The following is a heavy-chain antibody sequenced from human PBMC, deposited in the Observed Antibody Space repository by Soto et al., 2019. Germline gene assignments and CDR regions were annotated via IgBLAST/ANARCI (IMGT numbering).Heavy chain of an antibody. Sequence: ASVKVSCKASGYTFTGYYMHWVRQAPGQGLEWMGWINPNSGGTNYAQKFQGRVTMTRDASISTAYMELSRLRSDDTAVYYCARDLRYCTNGVCYINWCDPWGQGTLVTVSS. D-gene: IGHD2-8*01. V-gene: IGHV1-2*02. CDR3: ARDLRYCTNGVCYINWCDP. CDR1: GYTFTGYY. J-gene: IGHJ5*02. CDR2: INPNSGGT.